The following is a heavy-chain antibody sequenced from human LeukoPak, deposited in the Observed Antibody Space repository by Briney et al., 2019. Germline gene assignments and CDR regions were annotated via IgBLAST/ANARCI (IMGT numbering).Heavy chain of an antibody. Sequence: GGSLRLSCAASGFTFSSYWMSWVRQAPGKGLEWVSAIIGSGGSTYYADSVKGRFTISRDNSKNTLYLQMNSLRAEDTAVYYCAKGLQYCSGGSCYGGFDSWGQGTLVTVSS. J-gene: IGHJ4*02. CDR3: AKGLQYCSGGSCYGGFDS. CDR2: IIGSGGST. V-gene: IGHV3-23*01. D-gene: IGHD2-15*01. CDR1: GFTFSSYW.